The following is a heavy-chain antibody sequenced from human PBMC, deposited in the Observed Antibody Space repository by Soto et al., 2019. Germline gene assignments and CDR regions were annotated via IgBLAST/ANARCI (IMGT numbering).Heavy chain of an antibody. Sequence: ASVKVSCKASEYSFTGYYMHWVRQAPGQGLEWMGWIIPHSGETNYAQKFQARVTLARDTSISTAYMQLSGLTSDDTAVYYCATWGGRGYDPGLYWGQGTLVTVSS. D-gene: IGHD5-12*01. J-gene: IGHJ4*02. CDR2: IIPHSGET. V-gene: IGHV1-2*02. CDR3: ATWGGRGYDPGLY. CDR1: EYSFTGYY.